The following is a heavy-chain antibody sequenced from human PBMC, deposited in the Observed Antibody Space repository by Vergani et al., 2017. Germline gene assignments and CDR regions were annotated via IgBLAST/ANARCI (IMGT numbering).Heavy chain of an antibody. CDR3: ARDPLYYGDYGYCFDY. D-gene: IGHD4-17*01. J-gene: IGHJ4*02. Sequence: EVQLVESGGGLVQPGGSLRLSCAASGFTFSSYWMSWVRQAPGKGLEWVANIKQDGSEKYYVDSVKGRFTISRDNAKNSLYLQMNSLRAEDTAVYCCARDPLYYGDYGYCFDYWGQGTLVTVSS. V-gene: IGHV3-7*01. CDR2: IKQDGSEK. CDR1: GFTFSSYW.